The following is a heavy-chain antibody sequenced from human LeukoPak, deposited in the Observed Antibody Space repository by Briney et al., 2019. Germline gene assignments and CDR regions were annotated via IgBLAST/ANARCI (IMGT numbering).Heavy chain of an antibody. CDR2: ISASGATT. CDR3: ASRNYYDSSGYYYYYFDY. J-gene: IGHJ4*02. Sequence: GGSLRLSCAASGFTFTSYAMNWVRQAPGKGLEWVSVISASGATTDYADSVKGRFTISRDNSKNTLYLQMNSLRAEDTAVYYCASRNYYDSSGYYYYYFDYWGQGILVTVSS. D-gene: IGHD3-22*01. V-gene: IGHV3-23*01. CDR1: GFTFTSYA.